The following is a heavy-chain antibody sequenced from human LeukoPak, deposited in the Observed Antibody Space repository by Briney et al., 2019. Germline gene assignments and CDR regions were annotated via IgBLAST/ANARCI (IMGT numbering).Heavy chain of an antibody. CDR3: ARGRIGGPKAPFDY. CDR1: GGSLSNHY. V-gene: IGHV4-59*11. Sequence: PSETLSLTCTVSGGSLSNHYWSWIRQPPGKGLEWIGHIYDSGSTTYNPSLKSRVTTSVDTSKNQFSLNLSSVTAADTAVYYCARGRIGGPKAPFDYWGQGTLVTVSS. J-gene: IGHJ4*02. D-gene: IGHD3-16*01. CDR2: IYDSGST.